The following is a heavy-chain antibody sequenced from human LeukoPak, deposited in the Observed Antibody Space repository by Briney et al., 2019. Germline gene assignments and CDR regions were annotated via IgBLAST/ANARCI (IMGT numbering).Heavy chain of an antibody. CDR2: MNPSSGNT. J-gene: IGHJ6*03. CDR1: GYTFTNYE. CDR3: ARARLGDGYKDYYMDV. D-gene: IGHD5-24*01. Sequence: ASVKVSCKASGYTFTNYEINWVRQGTGQGLEWLGWMNPSSGNTGYAQKFQGRVTMTRDTSISTAYMELSSLRSEDTAVYYCARARLGDGYKDYYMDVWGKGTTVTVSS. V-gene: IGHV1-8*01.